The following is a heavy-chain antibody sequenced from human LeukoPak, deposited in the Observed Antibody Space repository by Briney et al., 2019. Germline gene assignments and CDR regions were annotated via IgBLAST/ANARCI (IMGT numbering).Heavy chain of an antibody. D-gene: IGHD6-19*01. J-gene: IGHJ3*02. Sequence: PGQSLRLSCAASGFTFSSYSMHWVRQAPGKGLEWVSSITSSSSFVYYVDSVRGRFTISRDNAKNSLYLQMNSLRAEDTAEYYCARAKQWLDDAFDIWGQGTMVTVSS. CDR1: GFTFSSYS. CDR2: ITSSSSFV. CDR3: ARAKQWLDDAFDI. V-gene: IGHV3-21*01.